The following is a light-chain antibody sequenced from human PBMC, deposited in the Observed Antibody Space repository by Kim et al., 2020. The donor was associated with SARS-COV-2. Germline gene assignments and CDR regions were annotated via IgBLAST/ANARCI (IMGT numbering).Light chain of an antibody. CDR1: QDISNY. CDR2: DVS. CDR3: QQYANLPLT. V-gene: IGKV1-33*01. Sequence: DIQMTQSPSSLSASVGDRVTITCQASQDISNYLNWYQHKPGKAPELLIYDVSTLEAGVPSRFSGSASGTDFTFTITNLQPEDGATYFCQQYANLPLTFGGGTKVDIK. J-gene: IGKJ4*01.